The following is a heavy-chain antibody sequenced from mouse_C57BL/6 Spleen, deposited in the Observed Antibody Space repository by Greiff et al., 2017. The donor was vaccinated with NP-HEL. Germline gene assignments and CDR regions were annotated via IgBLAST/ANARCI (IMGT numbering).Heavy chain of an antibody. CDR2: IRNKANGYTT. V-gene: IGHV7-3*01. CDR1: GFTFTDYY. Sequence: DVQLQESGGGLVQPGGSLSLSCAASGFTFTDYYMSWVRQPPGKALEWLGFIRNKANGYTTEYSASVKGRFTISRDNSQSILYLQMNALRAEDSATYYCARSTSYWYFDVWGTGTTVTVSS. CDR3: ARSTSYWYFDV. D-gene: IGHD4-1*02. J-gene: IGHJ1*03.